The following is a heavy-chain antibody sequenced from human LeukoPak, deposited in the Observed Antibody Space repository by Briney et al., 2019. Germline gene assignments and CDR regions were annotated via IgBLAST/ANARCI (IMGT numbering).Heavy chain of an antibody. CDR1: GGSISSSGYY. CDR2: IYYSGST. Sequence: PSETLSLTCTVSGGSISSSGYYWGWIRQPPGKGLEWIGTIYYSGSTFYNPSLKSRVTISIDTSKNQFSLNLSSVTAADTAVYYCARDPDPYGDLRGYSYGEGENYFDYWGQGTLVTVSS. V-gene: IGHV4-39*07. J-gene: IGHJ4*02. D-gene: IGHD5-18*01. CDR3: ARDPDPYGDLRGYSYGEGENYFDY.